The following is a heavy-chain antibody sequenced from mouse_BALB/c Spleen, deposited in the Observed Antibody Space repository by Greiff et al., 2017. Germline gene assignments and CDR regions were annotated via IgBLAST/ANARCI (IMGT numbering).Heavy chain of an antibody. V-gene: IGHV1-54*01. J-gene: IGHJ3*01. CDR2: INPGSGGT. CDR1: GYAFTNYL. D-gene: IGHD2-14*01. Sequence: QVQLQQSGAELVRPGTSVKVSCKASGYAFTNYLIEWVKQRPGQGLEWIGVINPGSGGTNYNEKFKGKATLTAHKSSSTAYMQLSSLTSDDSAVYFCARRRYDWAWFAYWGQGTLVTVS. CDR3: ARRRYDWAWFAY.